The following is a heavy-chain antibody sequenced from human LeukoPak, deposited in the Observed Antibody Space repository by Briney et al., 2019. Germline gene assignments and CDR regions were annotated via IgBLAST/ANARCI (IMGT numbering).Heavy chain of an antibody. Sequence: ASVKVFCKASGYTFTGYYMHWVRQAPGQGLEWMGRINPNSGGTNYAQKFQGRVTLTRGTSISTAYMELSRLRSDDTAVYYCARGGLGGSYYLIDYWGQGTLVTVSS. V-gene: IGHV1-2*06. CDR2: INPNSGGT. D-gene: IGHD1-26*01. J-gene: IGHJ4*02. CDR3: ARGGLGGSYYLIDY. CDR1: GYTFTGYY.